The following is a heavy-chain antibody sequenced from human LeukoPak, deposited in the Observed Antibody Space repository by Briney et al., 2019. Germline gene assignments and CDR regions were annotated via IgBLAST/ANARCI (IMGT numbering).Heavy chain of an antibody. CDR2: IYPGDSDT. CDR3: ARQPNYFDTRGYLSHAFDI. D-gene: IGHD3-22*01. V-gene: IGHV5-51*01. J-gene: IGHJ3*02. CDR1: GYRFSNYW. Sequence: GESLKISCKGSGYRFSNYWIAWVRQMPGKGLEWIGLIYPGDSDTKYSPSFQGQVTISADKSISTVYLQWSSLRASDTAMYYCARQPNYFDTRGYLSHAFDIWGQGTMVTVS.